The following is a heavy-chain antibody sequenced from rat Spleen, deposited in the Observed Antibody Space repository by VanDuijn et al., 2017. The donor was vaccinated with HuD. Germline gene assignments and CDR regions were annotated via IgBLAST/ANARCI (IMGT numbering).Heavy chain of an antibody. J-gene: IGHJ3*01. CDR2: ISTSGGST. D-gene: IGHD1-1*01. CDR3: TTVLQGHGFAY. CDR1: GFTFSNYD. Sequence: EVQLVESGGGLVQPGRSLKLSCAASGFTFSNYDMAWVRQAPTKGLEWVASISTSGGSTYNRDSVKGRFTISRHNTQNTLYLQMNSLRSEDTATYYCTTVLQGHGFAYWGQGTLVTVSS. V-gene: IGHV5-27*01.